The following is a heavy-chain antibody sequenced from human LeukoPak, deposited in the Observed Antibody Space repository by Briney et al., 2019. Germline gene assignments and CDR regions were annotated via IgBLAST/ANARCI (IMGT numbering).Heavy chain of an antibody. CDR3: ARGGYCSSTSCPPGY. J-gene: IGHJ4*02. CDR1: GGSFSGYY. Sequence: SETLSLTCAVYGGSFSGYYWSWIRQPPGKGLEWIGEINHSGSTNYNPSLKSRVTISVDTSKNQFSLKLGSVTAADTAVYYCARGGYCSSTSCPPGYWGQGTLVTVSS. D-gene: IGHD2-2*01. CDR2: INHSGST. V-gene: IGHV4-34*01.